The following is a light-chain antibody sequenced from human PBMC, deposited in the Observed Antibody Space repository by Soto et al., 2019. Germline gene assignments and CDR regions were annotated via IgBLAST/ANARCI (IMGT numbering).Light chain of an antibody. V-gene: IGKV1-5*01. CDR2: EAS. J-gene: IGKJ1*01. CDR1: QSVSRW. Sequence: DIQMTQSPSTLSASVGDTVTITCRASQSVSRWLNWYQQKSGKAPRLLIYEASNLEIGVPSRFSGSGSGTEFILTINSLQPADSATYYCQQFNSKVWTFDQGTKVEI. CDR3: QQFNSKVWT.